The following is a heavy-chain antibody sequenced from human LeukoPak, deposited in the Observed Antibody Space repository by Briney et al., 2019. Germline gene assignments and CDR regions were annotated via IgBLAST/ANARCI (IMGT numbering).Heavy chain of an antibody. V-gene: IGHV3-53*01. J-gene: IGHJ4*02. CDR1: GFTVSRNY. CDR2: IYSGGST. Sequence: GGSLRLSCAASGFTVSRNYMSWVRQAPGKGLEWVSEIYSGGSTYYADSVKGRFIISRDNAKDSLYLQMNSLRVEDTAVYYCLRGDRRDYWGQGTLVTVSS. CDR3: LRGDRRDY.